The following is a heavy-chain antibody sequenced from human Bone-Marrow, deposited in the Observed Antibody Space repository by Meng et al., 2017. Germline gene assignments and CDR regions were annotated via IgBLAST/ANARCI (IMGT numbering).Heavy chain of an antibody. CDR1: GYTFTSYD. CDR2: IIPIFGTA. J-gene: IGHJ6*02. V-gene: IGHV1-69*05. D-gene: IGHD5-18*01. CDR3: ARNTAMVSHYYYGMDV. Sequence: SVKVSCKASGYTFTSYDINWVRQAPGQGLEWMGGIIPIFGTANYAQKFQGRVTITTDESTSTAYMELSSLRSEDTAVYYCARNTAMVSHYYYGMDVWGQGTTVTVSS.